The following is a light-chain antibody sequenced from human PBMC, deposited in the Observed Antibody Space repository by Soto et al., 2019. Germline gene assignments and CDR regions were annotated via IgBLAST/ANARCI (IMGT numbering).Light chain of an antibody. CDR3: KHYNSYSEA. Sequence: DTQMTQSRSSLPASVGDSVTLTCRASQTISSWLAWYQQKPGKAPKLLIYKASTLKSGVPSRFSGSGSGTEFTLIISSLKPDDFAIYYCKHYNSYSEACGQGTKVDIK. CDR1: QTISSW. V-gene: IGKV1-5*03. J-gene: IGKJ1*01. CDR2: KAS.